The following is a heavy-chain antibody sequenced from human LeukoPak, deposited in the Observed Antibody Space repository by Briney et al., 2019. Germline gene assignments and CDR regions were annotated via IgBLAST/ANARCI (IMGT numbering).Heavy chain of an antibody. CDR3: ARVGEYYDILSGYQNSYFDL. Sequence: GGSLRLSCAASGFLFSNFWMGWVRQAPGKGMEWVANIKHDESEKYYVDSVKGRFTISRDNAKKSLYLQMNSLRAEDTAVYYCARVGEYYDILSGYQNSYFDLWGRGTLVTVSS. D-gene: IGHD3-9*01. CDR2: IKHDESEK. CDR1: GFLFSNFW. J-gene: IGHJ2*01. V-gene: IGHV3-7*01.